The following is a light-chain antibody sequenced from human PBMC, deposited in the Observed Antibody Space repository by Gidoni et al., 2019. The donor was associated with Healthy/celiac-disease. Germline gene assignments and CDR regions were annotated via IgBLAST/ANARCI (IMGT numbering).Light chain of an antibody. CDR2: GAS. V-gene: IGKV3-20*01. Sequence: EIVLTQSPGTLSWSPGERATLSCRASQSVSSSYLAWYQQKPGQAPRLLIYGASSRATGIPDRFSGSGSGTDFTLTISRLEPEDVAVYYCQQYGSSPFTFGPGTKVDIK. J-gene: IGKJ3*01. CDR3: QQYGSSPFT. CDR1: QSVSSSY.